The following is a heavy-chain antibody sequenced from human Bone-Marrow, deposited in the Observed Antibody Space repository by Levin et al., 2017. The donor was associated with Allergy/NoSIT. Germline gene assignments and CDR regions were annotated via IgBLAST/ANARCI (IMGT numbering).Heavy chain of an antibody. D-gene: IGHD2-15*01. CDR1: GYSFINYW. Sequence: PGESLKISCKTSGYSFINYWIAWVRQMPGKGLEWMGAIYPGDSDTRYSPSFEGQVTMSVDRSISIAYLQWGSLKASDTAMYFCARLGKDIVVLPDTKGVFDFWGQGTVVTVSS. CDR2: IYPGDSDT. V-gene: IGHV5-51*01. CDR3: ARLGKDIVVLPDTKGVFDF. J-gene: IGHJ3*01.